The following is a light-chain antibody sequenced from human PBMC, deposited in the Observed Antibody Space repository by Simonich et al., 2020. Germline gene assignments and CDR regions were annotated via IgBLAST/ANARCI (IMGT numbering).Light chain of an antibody. CDR3: QQYNNWPHT. CDR2: GAS. Sequence: EIVMTQSPATLSVSPGERATLSRRDSQSVSSNLSWYQQKPGQAPSLLIYGASTRATGIPARFSGSGSGTEFTLTISSMQSEDFAVYYCQQYNNWPHTFGQGTKLEIK. J-gene: IGKJ2*01. V-gene: IGKV3-15*01. CDR1: QSVSSN.